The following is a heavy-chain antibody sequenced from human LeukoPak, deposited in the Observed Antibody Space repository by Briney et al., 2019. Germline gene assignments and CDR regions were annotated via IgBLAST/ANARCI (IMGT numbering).Heavy chain of an antibody. V-gene: IGHV1-69*01. D-gene: IGHD3-3*01. CDR2: IIPIFGTA. CDR3: ARASRFLEWLFPNDAFDI. CDR1: GGTFSSYA. J-gene: IGHJ3*02. Sequence: GASVKVSCKASGGTFSSYAISWVRQAPGQGLEWMGGIIPIFGTANYAQKFQGRVTITADESTSTAYMELSSLRSEDTAVYYCARASRFLEWLFPNDAFDIWGQGTMVTVSS.